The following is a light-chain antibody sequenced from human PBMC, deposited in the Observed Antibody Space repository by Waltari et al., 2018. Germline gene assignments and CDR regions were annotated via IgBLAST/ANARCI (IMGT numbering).Light chain of an antibody. V-gene: IGKV3-11*01. CDR3: QQRSNWPPLFT. J-gene: IGKJ3*01. Sequence: EIVLTQSPATLSLSPGERATLSCRASQSVSSYLAWYQQKPGQAPRLLIYDASNRATGIPARVSGSGAGTDFTLTISSLVPEDFAVYYCQQRSNWPPLFTFGPGTKVDIK. CDR2: DAS. CDR1: QSVSSY.